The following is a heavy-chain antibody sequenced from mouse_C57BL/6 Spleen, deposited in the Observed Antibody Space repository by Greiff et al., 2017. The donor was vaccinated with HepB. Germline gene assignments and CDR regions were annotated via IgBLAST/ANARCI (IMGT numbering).Heavy chain of an antibody. V-gene: IGHV1-50*01. Sequence: VQLQQPGAELVKPGASVKLSCKASGYTFTSYWMQWVKQRPGQGLEWIGEIDPSDSYTNYNQKFKGKATLTVDTSSSTAYMQLSSLTSEDSAVYYCARFGTDFDYWCQGTTLTVSS. D-gene: IGHD4-1*01. CDR3: ARFGTDFDY. CDR1: GYTFTSYW. CDR2: IDPSDSYT. J-gene: IGHJ2*01.